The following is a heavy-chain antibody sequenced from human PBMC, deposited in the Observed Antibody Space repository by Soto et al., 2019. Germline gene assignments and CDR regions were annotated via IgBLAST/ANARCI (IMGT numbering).Heavy chain of an antibody. CDR2: INHSGST. CDR1: GGSFSGYY. D-gene: IGHD3-10*01. V-gene: IGHV4-34*01. CDR3: ARKLRSYYGSGSYYKGGWFDP. J-gene: IGHJ5*02. Sequence: SETLSLTCAVYGGSFSGYYWSWIRQPPGKGLEWIGEINHSGSTNYNPSLKSRVTISVDTSKNQFSLKLSSVTAADTAVYYCARKLRSYYGSGSYYKGGWFDPWGQGTLVTVSS.